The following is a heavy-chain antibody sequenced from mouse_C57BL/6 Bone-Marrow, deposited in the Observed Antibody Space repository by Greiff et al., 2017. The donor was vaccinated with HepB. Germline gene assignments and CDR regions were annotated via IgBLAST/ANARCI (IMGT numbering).Heavy chain of an antibody. CDR2: IYPRSGNT. Sequence: QVQLKQSGAELARPGASVKLSCKASGYTFTSYGISWVKQRTGQGLEWIGEIYPRSGNTYYNEKFKGKATLTADKSSSTAYMELRSLTSEDSAVYFCARNLYYYGSSYGAYGGQGTLVTVSA. CDR1: GYTFTSYG. D-gene: IGHD1-1*01. CDR3: ARNLYYYGSSYGAY. V-gene: IGHV1-81*01. J-gene: IGHJ3*01.